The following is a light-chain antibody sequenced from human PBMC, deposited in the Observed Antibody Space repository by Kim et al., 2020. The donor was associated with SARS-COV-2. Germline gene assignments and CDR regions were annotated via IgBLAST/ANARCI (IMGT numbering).Light chain of an antibody. CDR1: QSVSSSY. V-gene: IGKV3-20*01. Sequence: EIVLTQSPATLSLSPGERAALSCRASQSVSSSYLAWYQQKPGQAPGLLIYGASSRATGIPDRFSGSGSGTDFTLTITRLEPDDFAVYYCQQYGTSPLTFGGGTKVDIK. CDR3: QQYGTSPLT. CDR2: GAS. J-gene: IGKJ4*01.